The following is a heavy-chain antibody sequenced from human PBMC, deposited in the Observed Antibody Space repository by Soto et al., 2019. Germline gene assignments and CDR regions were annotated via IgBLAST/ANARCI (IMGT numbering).Heavy chain of an antibody. Sequence: GGSLRLSCAASGFTFSSYWMHWVRQAPGKGLVWVSRINSDGSSTSYADSVKGRFTISRDNAKNTLYLQMNSLRAEDTAVYYCARVDVRYSSGWGTYYYYYGMDVWGQGTTVTVSS. CDR1: GFTFSSYW. CDR3: ARVDVRYSSGWGTYYYYYGMDV. V-gene: IGHV3-74*01. CDR2: INSDGSST. D-gene: IGHD6-19*01. J-gene: IGHJ6*02.